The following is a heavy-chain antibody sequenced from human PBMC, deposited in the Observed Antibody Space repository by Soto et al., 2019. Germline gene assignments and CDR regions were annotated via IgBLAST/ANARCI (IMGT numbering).Heavy chain of an antibody. D-gene: IGHD6-19*01. CDR1: GYSFTSYW. CDR3: ARAGWYSSGWSHNEIWFDP. V-gene: IGHV5-10-1*01. J-gene: IGHJ5*02. Sequence: GESLKISCKGSGYSFTSYWISWVRQMPGKGLEWMGRIDASDSYTNYSPSFQGHVTISADKSISTAYLQWSSLKASDTAMYYCARAGWYSSGWSHNEIWFDPWGQGTMGTGSS. CDR2: IDASDSYT.